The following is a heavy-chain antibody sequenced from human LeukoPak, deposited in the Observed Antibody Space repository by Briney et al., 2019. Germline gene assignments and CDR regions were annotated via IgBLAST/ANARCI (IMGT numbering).Heavy chain of an antibody. CDR2: IYPGDSDT. J-gene: IGHJ6*02. CDR1: GYSFTSYW. D-gene: IGHD3-22*01. V-gene: IGHV5-51*01. CDR3: ARRRYYDSSGYYSGYYGMDV. Sequence: GESLKISCKGSGYSFTSYWIGWVRQMPGKGLEWMGIIYPGDSDTRYSPSFQGQVTISADKSISAAYLQWSSPKASDTAMYYCARRRYYDSSGYYSGYYGMDVWGQGTTVTVSS.